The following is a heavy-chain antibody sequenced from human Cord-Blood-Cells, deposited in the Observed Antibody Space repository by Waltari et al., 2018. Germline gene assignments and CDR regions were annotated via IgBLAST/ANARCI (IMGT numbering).Heavy chain of an antibody. CDR3: ARGSGYSSSSAAFDI. J-gene: IGHJ3*02. V-gene: IGHV4-38-2*01. CDR2: IYHSGST. Sequence: QVQLQESGPGLVKPSETLSLTCAVSGYSISSGYYWGWSRPPPGKGLEWIGSIYHSGSTYYNPSLKSRVTISVDTSKNQFSLKLSSVTAADTAVYYCARGSGYSSSSAAFDIWGQGTMVTVSS. D-gene: IGHD6-6*01. CDR1: GYSISSGYY.